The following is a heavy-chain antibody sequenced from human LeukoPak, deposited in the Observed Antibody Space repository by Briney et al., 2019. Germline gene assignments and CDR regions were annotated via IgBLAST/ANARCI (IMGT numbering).Heavy chain of an antibody. CDR1: GGSISSGGYS. V-gene: IGHV4-30-2*01. Sequence: PSQTLSLTCAVSGGSISSGGYSWSWIRQPPGKGLEWIGYIYHSGSTYYNPSLKSRVTISVDRSKNQFSLKLSSVTAADTAVYYCARCLGGDNRFDPWGQGTLVTVSS. D-gene: IGHD2-21*01. CDR2: IYHSGST. J-gene: IGHJ5*02. CDR3: ARCLGGDNRFDP.